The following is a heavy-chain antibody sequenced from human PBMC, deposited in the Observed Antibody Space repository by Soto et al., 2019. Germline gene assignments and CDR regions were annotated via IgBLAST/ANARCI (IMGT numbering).Heavy chain of an antibody. V-gene: IGHV1-69*04. J-gene: IGHJ5*02. D-gene: IGHD3-3*01. CDR1: GGTFSSYT. CDR2: IIPILGIA. CDR3: ARDSPYDGFDP. Sequence: ASVKVSCKASGGTFSSYTISWVRQAPGQGLEWMGRIIPILGIANYAQKFQGRVTITADKSTSTAYMELSSLRSEDTAVYYCARDSPYDGFDPWGQGTLVTVSS.